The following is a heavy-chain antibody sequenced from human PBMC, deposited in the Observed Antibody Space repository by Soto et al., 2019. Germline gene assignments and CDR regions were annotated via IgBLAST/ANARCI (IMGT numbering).Heavy chain of an antibody. CDR1: GFTFSSYA. V-gene: IGHV3-30-3*01. CDR2: ISYDGSNK. Sequence: PXGSLRLSCAASGFTFSSYAMHWVRQAPGKGLEWVAVISYDGSNKYYADSVKGRFTISRDNSKNTLYLQMNSLRAEDTAVYYCARDPQELRNAFDTWGQGTMVTVSS. J-gene: IGHJ3*02. D-gene: IGHD1-26*01. CDR3: ARDPQELRNAFDT.